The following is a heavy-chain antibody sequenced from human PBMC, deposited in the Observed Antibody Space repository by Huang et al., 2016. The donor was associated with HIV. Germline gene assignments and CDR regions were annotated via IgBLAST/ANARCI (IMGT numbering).Heavy chain of an antibody. V-gene: IGHV4-34*02. D-gene: IGHD3-10*01. J-gene: IGHJ5*02. CDR2: INHLGRP. CDR1: GGSLSGYY. CDR3: ARDATKNPRGWFDP. Sequence: QVHLQQWGAGLLKSAETLSLTCAVYGGSLSGYYWSWLRQTPGKGLEWIGEINHLGRPDYKPSRKSRVSIAMDGSKKQCSLKLRSISDADTAVYFCARDATKNPRGWFDPWGQGTLVTVSS.